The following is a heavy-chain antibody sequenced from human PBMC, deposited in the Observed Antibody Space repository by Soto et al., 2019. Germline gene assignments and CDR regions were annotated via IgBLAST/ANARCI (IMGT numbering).Heavy chain of an antibody. CDR2: IYYSGST. V-gene: IGHV4-30-2*02. CDR1: GGSISSGGYS. Sequence: PSETLSLTCAVSGGSISSGGYSWSWIRQPPGKGLEWIGYIYYSGSTYYNPSLKSRVTISVDTSKNQFSLKLSSVTAADTAAYYCASSNIAAAGFYYYGMDVWGRGTTVTVSS. D-gene: IGHD6-13*01. CDR3: ASSNIAAAGFYYYGMDV. J-gene: IGHJ6*02.